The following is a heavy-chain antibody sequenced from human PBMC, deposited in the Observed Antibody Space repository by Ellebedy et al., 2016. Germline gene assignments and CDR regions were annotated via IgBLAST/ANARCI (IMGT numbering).Heavy chain of an antibody. CDR1: GFTISNYA. CDR2: ISYDGSND. Sequence: GGSLRLSXAASGFTISNYAMHWVRQAPGKGLEWVALISYDGSNDYYANSVKGRFTISRDNSKKMVYLQMHSLRAEDTAVYYCARQQWELPTPFVFDYWGQGTLVTVSS. J-gene: IGHJ4*02. V-gene: IGHV3-30-3*01. CDR3: ARQQWELPTPFVFDY. D-gene: IGHD1-26*01.